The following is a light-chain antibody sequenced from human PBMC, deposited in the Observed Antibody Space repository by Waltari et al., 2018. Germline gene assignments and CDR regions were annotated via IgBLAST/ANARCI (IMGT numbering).Light chain of an antibody. CDR2: GAS. Sequence: EIVMTQSPATLSVSPGERATLPCRASQGIAGNLAWYQQKPGQAPRLRIYGASTRATGIPARFSGSGSGTEFTLTIGSLQSEDFAVYYCQQYHNWPLTFGGGTKVEIK. V-gene: IGKV3-15*01. J-gene: IGKJ4*01. CDR3: QQYHNWPLT. CDR1: QGIAGN.